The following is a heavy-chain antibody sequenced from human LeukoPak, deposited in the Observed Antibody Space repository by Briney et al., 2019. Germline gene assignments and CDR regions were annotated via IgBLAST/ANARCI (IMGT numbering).Heavy chain of an antibody. CDR2: ISAYNGNT. J-gene: IGHJ4*02. Sequence: ASVKVSCKASGYTFTSYGISWVRQAPGQGLEWMGWISAYNGNTNYAQKLQGRVTMTTDTSTSTAYMELRSLRSDDTAVYYCARESSPVAVAGIRPGDYWGQGTLVTVSS. V-gene: IGHV1-18*01. CDR3: ARESSPVAVAGIRPGDY. D-gene: IGHD6-19*01. CDR1: GYTFTSYG.